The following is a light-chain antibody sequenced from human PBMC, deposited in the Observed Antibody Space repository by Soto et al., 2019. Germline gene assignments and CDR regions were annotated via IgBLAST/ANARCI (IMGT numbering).Light chain of an antibody. V-gene: IGKV1-5*03. CDR3: QQYNSYPLT. J-gene: IGKJ4*01. Sequence: DIQMTQSPSTLSASVGDRVTITCRASQSISSWLAWYQQKPGKAPKLLTYKASSLESGVPSRFSGSGSGTEFTLSISSLQTDDFATYYCQQYNSYPLTFGGGTKVEIK. CDR2: KAS. CDR1: QSISSW.